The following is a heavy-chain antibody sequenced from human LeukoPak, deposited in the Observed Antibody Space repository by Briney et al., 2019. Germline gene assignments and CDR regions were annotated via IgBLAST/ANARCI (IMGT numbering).Heavy chain of an antibody. J-gene: IGHJ4*02. CDR3: ARGRNSGFDY. D-gene: IGHD2/OR15-2a*01. CDR2: TFYRSKWNK. CDR1: GDSVSGNSAVA. Sequence: SQTLSLTCAISGDSVSGNSAVAWNWLRQSPSRGLEWLGRTFYRSKWNKDYGVSLKSRITINPDTSKNQFSLHLNSVTPEDTAVYYCARGRNSGFDYWGQGTLVTVPS. V-gene: IGHV6-1*01.